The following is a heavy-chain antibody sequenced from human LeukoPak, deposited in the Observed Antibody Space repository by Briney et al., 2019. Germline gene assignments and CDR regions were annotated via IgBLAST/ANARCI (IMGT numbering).Heavy chain of an antibody. D-gene: IGHD5-18*01. Sequence: GGFLRLSCAASGFIFTNAWMSWVRQAPGKGLEWVGRIKSKTAGGATDYAAPVRGRFTISRDGEKNTLYLQMNSLKTEDTAVYYCTTYGYTYAKGAFDIWGQGTLVTVSS. CDR1: GFIFTNAW. CDR3: TTYGYTYAKGAFDI. CDR2: IKSKTAGGAT. V-gene: IGHV3-15*01. J-gene: IGHJ3*02.